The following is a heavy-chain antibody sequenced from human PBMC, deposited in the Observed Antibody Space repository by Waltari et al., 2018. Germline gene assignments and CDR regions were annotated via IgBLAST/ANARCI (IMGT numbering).Heavy chain of an antibody. Sequence: VQPQESGPGLVKPSATLSLRCNVSGDSSRSHFWSWIRQAPGKGLEWIGHLYFSGTKDYNPSLKSRVAISIDTSKNHFSLNLRSVTAADTAIYYCARPYDNYAYWYFDLWGRGTLVTVSS. CDR3: ARPYDNYAYWYFDL. CDR2: LYFSGTK. D-gene: IGHD3-9*01. J-gene: IGHJ2*01. CDR1: GDSSRSHF. V-gene: IGHV4-59*11.